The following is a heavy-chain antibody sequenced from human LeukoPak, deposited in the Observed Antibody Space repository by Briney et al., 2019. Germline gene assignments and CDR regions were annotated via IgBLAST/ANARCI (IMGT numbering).Heavy chain of an antibody. CDR1: GGSISSYY. CDR2: IYTSGST. V-gene: IGHV4-4*07. D-gene: IGHD6-6*01. Sequence: SETLSLTCTVSGGSISSYYWSWIRQPAGKGLEWIGRIYTSGSTNYNPSLKSRVTMSVDTSKYQFSLKLSSVTAADTAVYYCARGYLGRQLDYYYYYMDVWGKGTTVTVSS. J-gene: IGHJ6*03. CDR3: ARGYLGRQLDYYYYYMDV.